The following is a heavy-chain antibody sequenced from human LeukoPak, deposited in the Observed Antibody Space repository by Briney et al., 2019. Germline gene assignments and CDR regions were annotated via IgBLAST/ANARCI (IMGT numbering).Heavy chain of an antibody. CDR3: ARVQPYYDILTGYYI. Sequence: ASVKVSCKASGYTFTSYGISWVRQAPGQGLEWMGWISAYNGNTNYAQKLQGRVTMTRDTSTSTVYMELSSLRSDDTAVYYCARVQPYYDILTGYYIWGQGTLVTVSS. CDR1: GYTFTSYG. V-gene: IGHV1-18*01. CDR2: ISAYNGNT. D-gene: IGHD3-9*01. J-gene: IGHJ4*02.